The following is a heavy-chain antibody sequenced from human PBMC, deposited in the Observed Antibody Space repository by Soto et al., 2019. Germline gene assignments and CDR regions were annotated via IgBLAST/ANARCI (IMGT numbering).Heavy chain of an antibody. CDR2: IYYSGST. Sequence: SETLSLTCTVSGGSISSGGYYWSLIRQHPGKGLEWIGYIYYSGSTYYNPSLKSRVTISVDTSKNQFSLKLSSVTAADTAVYYCARARFSGTTRDRAFDIWGQGTMVTVSS. V-gene: IGHV4-31*03. CDR3: ARARFSGTTRDRAFDI. CDR1: GGSISSGGYY. J-gene: IGHJ3*02. D-gene: IGHD1-7*01.